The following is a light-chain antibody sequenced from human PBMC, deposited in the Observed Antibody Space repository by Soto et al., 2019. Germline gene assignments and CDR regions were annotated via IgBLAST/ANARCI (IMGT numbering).Light chain of an antibody. CDR1: RNINGY. Sequence: DIQMTHSPASLSASVGDRVTITWRASRNINGYLNWYQQKPGQAPKLLISAASSLGSGVPSRFSGSGSGTDFTLTISSLQPEDFATYYCQQANSFPFTFGGGTKVDIK. J-gene: IGKJ4*01. V-gene: IGKV1-39*01. CDR2: AAS. CDR3: QQANSFPFT.